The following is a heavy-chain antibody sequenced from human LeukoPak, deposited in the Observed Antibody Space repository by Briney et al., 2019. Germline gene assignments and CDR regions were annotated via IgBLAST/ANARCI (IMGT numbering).Heavy chain of an antibody. Sequence: PETLSLTCTVSGGSISSYYWSWIRQPPWKGLEWIGYIYYSGSTNYNPSLKSRVTISVDTSKNQFSLKLSSVTAADTAVYYCARHATTMIVGDHLDYWGQGTLVTVSS. CDR3: ARHATTMIVGDHLDY. J-gene: IGHJ4*02. CDR1: GGSISSYY. CDR2: IYYSGST. V-gene: IGHV4-59*08. D-gene: IGHD3-22*01.